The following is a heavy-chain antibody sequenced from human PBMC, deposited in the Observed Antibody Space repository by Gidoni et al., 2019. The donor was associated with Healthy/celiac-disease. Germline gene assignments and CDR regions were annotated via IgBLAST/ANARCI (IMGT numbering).Heavy chain of an antibody. Sequence: EVQLLESGGGLVQPGGSLRLSCAASVFTFSSHAMSWVRQAPGKGLEWVSAISGSGGSTYYADSVKGRFTISRDNSKNTLYLQMNSLRAEDTAVYYCAKDSAYCGGDCYSGWFDPWGQGTLVTVSS. V-gene: IGHV3-23*01. CDR3: AKDSAYCGGDCYSGWFDP. J-gene: IGHJ5*02. D-gene: IGHD2-21*01. CDR1: VFTFSSHA. CDR2: ISGSGGST.